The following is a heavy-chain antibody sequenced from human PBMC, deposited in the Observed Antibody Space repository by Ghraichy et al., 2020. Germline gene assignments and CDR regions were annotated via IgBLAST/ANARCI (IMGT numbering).Heavy chain of an antibody. J-gene: IGHJ5*02. CDR2: ITAGSGFK. CDR3: ATESPISIFGGIIHFDN. CDR1: GFTFSTYD. Sequence: GESLNISCAASGFTFSTYDMNWVRQAPGKGLEWVSSITAGSGFKFYADSVRGRFTISRDNAENSLYLQMNSLRAEDTAIYYCATESPISIFGGIIHFDNWGQGTLVSVSS. V-gene: IGHV3-21*01. D-gene: IGHD3-3*01.